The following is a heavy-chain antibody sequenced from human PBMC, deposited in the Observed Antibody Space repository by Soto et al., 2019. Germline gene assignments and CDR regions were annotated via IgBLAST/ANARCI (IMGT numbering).Heavy chain of an antibody. CDR2: IRANDESI. Sequence: SGGSLRLSCAASEFIFTNYDINWVRQAPGKGLEWVSNIRANDESIYYADSVKGRVSVSRDNAKNSLFLEMNSLRVDDAAVYYCARETLRDAIDIWGQGTMVTVSS. CDR1: EFIFTNYD. CDR3: ARETLRDAIDI. V-gene: IGHV3-48*03. J-gene: IGHJ3*02.